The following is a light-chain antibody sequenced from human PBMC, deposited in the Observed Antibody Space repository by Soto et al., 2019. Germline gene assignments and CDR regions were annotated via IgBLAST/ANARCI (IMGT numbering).Light chain of an antibody. V-gene: IGKV3-20*01. CDR3: QQYGSSRGT. CDR1: QSVSSSY. Sequence: EIVLTQSPGTLSLSPGERATLSCRASQSVSSSYLDWYQQKPGQAPRLLIYGASSRATGIPDSFSGSESGTDFTLTISRLEPEDFAVYYCQQYGSSRGTFGQGTKLEIK. J-gene: IGKJ2*01. CDR2: GAS.